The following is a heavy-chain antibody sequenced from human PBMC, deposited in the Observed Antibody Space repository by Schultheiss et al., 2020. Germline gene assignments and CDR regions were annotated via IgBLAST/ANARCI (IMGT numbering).Heavy chain of an antibody. J-gene: IGHJ6*02. CDR1: GGSISSGDYY. CDR3: ARDSNRPYNWNYYYYYGMDV. V-gene: IGHV4-30-4*01. D-gene: IGHD1-20*01. Sequence: SETLSLTCTVSGGSISSGDYYWSWIRQPPGKGLEWIGYIYYSGSTYYNPSLKSRVTISVDTSKNQFSLKLSSVTAAETAVYYCARDSNRPYNWNYYYYYGMDVWGQGTTVAVSS. CDR2: IYYSGST.